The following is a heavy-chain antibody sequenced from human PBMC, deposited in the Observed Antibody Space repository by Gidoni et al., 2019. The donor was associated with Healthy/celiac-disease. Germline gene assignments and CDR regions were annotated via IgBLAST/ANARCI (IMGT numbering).Heavy chain of an antibody. Sequence: AQLQASGPGLVTPAHTPSLTCTVSGGSIRSGIYYWSWIRQPAGNGLKWIGRFYTGGGTNYNPTLKNQVTISVDTSKNQFSLEVSSVTAADTAVYYWARVGDSGGSPDYWGQGTLVTVSS. J-gene: IGHJ4*02. CDR3: ARVGDSGGSPDY. V-gene: IGHV4-61*02. CDR2: FYTGGGT. D-gene: IGHD3-22*01. CDR1: GGSIRSGIYY.